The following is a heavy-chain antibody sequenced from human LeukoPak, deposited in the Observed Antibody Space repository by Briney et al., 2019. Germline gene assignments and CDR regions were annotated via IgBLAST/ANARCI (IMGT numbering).Heavy chain of an antibody. V-gene: IGHV3-23*01. D-gene: IGHD1-26*01. J-gene: IGHJ6*02. CDR1: RVTFSNYA. Sequence: PGGSLRLSCAASRVTFSNYAMSWVRQAPGKGLEWVAGISGSGGGTYYADSVKGRFTISRDNSRNSLYLQMNSLRAEDTAVYYCARESGATTHYYYGMDVWGQGTTVTVSS. CDR2: ISGSGGGT. CDR3: ARESGATTHYYYGMDV.